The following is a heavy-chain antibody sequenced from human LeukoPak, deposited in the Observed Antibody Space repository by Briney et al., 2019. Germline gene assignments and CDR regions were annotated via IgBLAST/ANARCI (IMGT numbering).Heavy chain of an antibody. J-gene: IGHJ3*02. Sequence: GGSLRLSCAASGFTVSGNYMSWVRLAPGKGLEWVSYISSSGSTIYYADSVKGRFTISRDNAKNSLYLQMNSLRAEDTAVYYCARDSDTAMVKDAFDIWGQGTMVTVSS. D-gene: IGHD5-18*01. V-gene: IGHV3-11*01. CDR3: ARDSDTAMVKDAFDI. CDR1: GFTVSGNY. CDR2: ISSSGSTI.